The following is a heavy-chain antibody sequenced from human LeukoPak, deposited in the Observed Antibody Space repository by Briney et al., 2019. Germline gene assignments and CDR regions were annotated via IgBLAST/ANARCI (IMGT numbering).Heavy chain of an antibody. D-gene: IGHD5-18*01. J-gene: IGHJ4*02. CDR1: GFTFSSYA. CDR3: ASVWNSYGHDY. V-gene: IGHV3-30*04. CDR2: ISYDGSNK. Sequence: GRSLRLSCAASGFTFSSYAMHWVRQAPGKGVEGVAVISYDGSNKYYADSVRGGFTISRDNSKNTLYLQMNSLRAEDTAVYYCASVWNSYGHDYWGQGTLVTVSS.